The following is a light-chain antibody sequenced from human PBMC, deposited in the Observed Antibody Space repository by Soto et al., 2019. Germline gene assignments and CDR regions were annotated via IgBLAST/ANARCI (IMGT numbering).Light chain of an antibody. Sequence: DIQMTQSPSSLSASVGDRVTITCRASQSISTYLNWYQQKPGKAPKLLIYRASSLQSGVPSGFSGSGSGTDFTLTISRLEPEDFAVYYCQQYGSSGTFGQGTKVEIK. V-gene: IGKV1-39*01. CDR2: RAS. CDR1: QSISTY. J-gene: IGKJ1*01. CDR3: QQYGSSGT.